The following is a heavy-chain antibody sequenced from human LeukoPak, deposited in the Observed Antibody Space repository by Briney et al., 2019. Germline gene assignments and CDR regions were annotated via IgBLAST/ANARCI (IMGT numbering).Heavy chain of an antibody. D-gene: IGHD4-17*01. CDR3: TRDGPDYGDCKNFDY. CDR2: ISAYNGKT. Sequence: ASVKVSCKASGYTFTSYGISWVRQAPGQGLEWMGWISAYNGKTNYAPKFQGRVTMTTDTSTSTAYMDLRSLRSDDTAVYYCTRDGPDYGDCKNFDYWGQGTLVTVSS. J-gene: IGHJ4*02. CDR1: GYTFTSYG. V-gene: IGHV1-18*04.